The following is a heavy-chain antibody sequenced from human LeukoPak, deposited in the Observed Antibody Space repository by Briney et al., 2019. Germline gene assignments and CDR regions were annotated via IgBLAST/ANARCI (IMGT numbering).Heavy chain of an antibody. CDR2: MNPNSGNT. V-gene: IGHV1-8*01. CDR3: TRGRSQVKGDYYYYYMDV. J-gene: IGHJ6*03. CDR1: GYTFTSYD. D-gene: IGHD3-22*01. Sequence: ASVKVSCKASGYTFTSYDINWVRQATGQGLEWMGWMNPNSGNTGYAQKFQGRVTMTRNTSISTAYMELNSLRSEDTAVYYCTRGRSQVKGDYYYYYMDVWGKGTTVTVSS.